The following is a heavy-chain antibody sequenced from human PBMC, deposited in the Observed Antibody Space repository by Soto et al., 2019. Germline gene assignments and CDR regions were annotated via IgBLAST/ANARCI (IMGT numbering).Heavy chain of an antibody. CDR2: INAGNGNT. Sequence: ASVKVSCKASGYTFTSYAMHWVRQAPGQRREWMGWINAGNGNTKYSQKFQGRVTITRDTSASTAYMELSSLRSEDTAVYYCARAKTRITMVRGVDYLDYWGQGTLVTVSS. V-gene: IGHV1-3*01. J-gene: IGHJ4*02. CDR3: ARAKTRITMVRGVDYLDY. CDR1: GYTFTSYA. D-gene: IGHD3-10*01.